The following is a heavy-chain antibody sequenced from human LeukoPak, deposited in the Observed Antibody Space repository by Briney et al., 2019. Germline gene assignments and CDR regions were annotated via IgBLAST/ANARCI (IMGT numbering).Heavy chain of an antibody. V-gene: IGHV3-48*04. CDR1: GFTFSSYS. D-gene: IGHD1-26*01. CDR2: ISSSSSTI. Sequence: GGSLRLSCAASGFTFSSYSMNWVRQAPGKGLEWVSYISSSSSTIYYADSVKGRFTISRDNAKNSLYLQMNSLRAEDTAVYYCAREHSGGYDEYYYYYYMDVWGKGTTVTVSS. CDR3: AREHSGGYDEYYYYYYMDV. J-gene: IGHJ6*03.